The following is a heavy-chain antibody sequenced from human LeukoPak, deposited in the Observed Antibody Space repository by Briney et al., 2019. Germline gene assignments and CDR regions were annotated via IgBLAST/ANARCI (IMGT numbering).Heavy chain of an antibody. CDR2: ISGSGGST. V-gene: IGHV3-23*01. CDR3: ANLMYDYVWGSYRFPSLDGDY. D-gene: IGHD3-16*02. J-gene: IGHJ4*02. Sequence: GGSLRLSCAASGFTFSSYAMSWVRQAPGRGLEWVSAISGSGGSTYYADSVKGRFTISRDNSKNTLYLQMNSLRAEDTAVYYCANLMYDYVWGSYRFPSLDGDYWGQGTLVTVSS. CDR1: GFTFSSYA.